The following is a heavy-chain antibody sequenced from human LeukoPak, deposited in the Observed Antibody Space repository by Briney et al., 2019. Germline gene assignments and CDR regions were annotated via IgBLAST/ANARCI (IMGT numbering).Heavy chain of an antibody. Sequence: PGGSLRLSCAASGFTLSSNYMSWVRQAPGKGLEWVSIIYSGGSKYYADSVKGRFTISRDTSKNTLYLQMNSLRAEDTAVYYCARSMGAPDYWGQGTLVTVSS. D-gene: IGHD1-26*01. CDR2: IYSGGSK. J-gene: IGHJ4*02. CDR1: GFTLSSNY. CDR3: ARSMGAPDY. V-gene: IGHV3-66*01.